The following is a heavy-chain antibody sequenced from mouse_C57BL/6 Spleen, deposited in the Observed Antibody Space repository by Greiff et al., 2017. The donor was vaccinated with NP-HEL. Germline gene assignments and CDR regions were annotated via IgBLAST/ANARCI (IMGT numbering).Heavy chain of an antibody. J-gene: IGHJ1*03. Sequence: VQLQQSGAELVKPGASVKMSCKASGYTFTSYWITWVKQRPGQGLEWIGDIYPGSGSTNYNEKFKSKATLTVDTSSSTAYMQLSSLTSEDSAVYYCAREDYYGSSDWYFDVWGTGTTVTVSS. CDR1: GYTFTSYW. D-gene: IGHD1-1*01. V-gene: IGHV1-55*01. CDR2: IYPGSGST. CDR3: AREDYYGSSDWYFDV.